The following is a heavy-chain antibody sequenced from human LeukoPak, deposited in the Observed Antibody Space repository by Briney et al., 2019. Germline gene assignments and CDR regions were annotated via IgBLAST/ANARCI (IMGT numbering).Heavy chain of an antibody. CDR3: AKEHGGSSWYEDAFDI. V-gene: IGHV3-23*01. Sequence: HPGGSLRLSCAASGFTFSSYGMSWVRQAPGKGLEWVSDISGSGGSTYYADSVKGRFTISRDNSKNTLYLQMNSLRAEDTAVYYCAKEHGGSSWYEDAFDIWGQGTMVTVSS. CDR2: ISGSGGST. CDR1: GFTFSSYG. J-gene: IGHJ3*02. D-gene: IGHD6-13*01.